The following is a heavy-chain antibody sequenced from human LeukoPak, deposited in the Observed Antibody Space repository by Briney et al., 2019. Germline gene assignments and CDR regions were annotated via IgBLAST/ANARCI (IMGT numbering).Heavy chain of an antibody. CDR3: AKGGYDYVEMGYFDY. D-gene: IGHD5-12*01. CDR1: GFIFTNYA. CDR2: IIGSSGST. Sequence: GGSLRLSCAVSGFIFTNYAMSWVRQAPGKGLEWVSVIIGSSGSTFYADSVKGRFTISRDKSKNTLYLQMNSLRAEDTAVYYCAKGGYDYVEMGYFDYWGQGTLVTVFS. J-gene: IGHJ4*02. V-gene: IGHV3-23*01.